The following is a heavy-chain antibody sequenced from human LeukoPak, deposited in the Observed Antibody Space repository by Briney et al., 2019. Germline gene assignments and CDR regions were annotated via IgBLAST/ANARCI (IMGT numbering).Heavy chain of an antibody. CDR3: VREVTSGSFDS. Sequence: QTGRSLRLSCAASGFTFSNYAMHWVRQAPGRGLEWVTVISSDGSNGYYAGSVKGRFTISRDNSQNTLYVQMSSLRPEDTAMYYCVREVTSGSFDSWGQGTLVTVSS. CDR1: GFTFSNYA. J-gene: IGHJ4*02. D-gene: IGHD1-26*01. CDR2: ISSDGSNG. V-gene: IGHV3-30*04.